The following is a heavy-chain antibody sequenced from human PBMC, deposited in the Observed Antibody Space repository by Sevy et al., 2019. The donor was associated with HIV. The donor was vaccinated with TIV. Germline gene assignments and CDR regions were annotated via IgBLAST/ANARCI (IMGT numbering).Heavy chain of an antibody. CDR2: ISDRSDTI. D-gene: IGHD2-15*01. Sequence: GGSLRLSCAASGFIFSNYYMTWVRQAPGKGLEWVSYISDRSDTISYADSVQGRFTISRENAKNALYLQMSSLRGEDTAVYYCARVRDRYCSGCSCYYGYFFDYWGQGTLVTVSS. CDR3: ARVRDRYCSGCSCYYGYFFDY. J-gene: IGHJ4*02. CDR1: GFIFSNYY. V-gene: IGHV3-48*01.